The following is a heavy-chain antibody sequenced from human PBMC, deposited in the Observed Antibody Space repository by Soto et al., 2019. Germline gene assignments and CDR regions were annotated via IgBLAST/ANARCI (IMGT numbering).Heavy chain of an antibody. CDR3: ASGPDSYSGYLFDH. Sequence: PSETLSLTCTVSGGSISRYYWSWIRQPPGKGLEWIGHIYYSGSTNYNPSLKSRVTISVDTSKNQFSLKLSSVTAADTAVYYCASGPDSYSGYLFDHWGQGTLVTVSS. D-gene: IGHD5-12*01. V-gene: IGHV4-59*01. CDR1: GGSISRYY. J-gene: IGHJ4*02. CDR2: IYYSGST.